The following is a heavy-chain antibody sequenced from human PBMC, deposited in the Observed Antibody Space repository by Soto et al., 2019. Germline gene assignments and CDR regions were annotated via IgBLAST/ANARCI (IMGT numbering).Heavy chain of an antibody. J-gene: IGHJ6*02. Sequence: PSATLSLTCTVSGGSVSGYYWSWIRQAPGKGLEWLGYIFYAGTTLYNPSVQSRATISVDTSKNQFSLKLWSVTAADTAVYYCTRQAIFAWSGESLDVWGQGTTVTVSS. CDR2: IFYAGTT. V-gene: IGHV4-59*08. CDR1: GGSVSGYY. D-gene: IGHD3-3*02. CDR3: TRQAIFAWSGESLDV.